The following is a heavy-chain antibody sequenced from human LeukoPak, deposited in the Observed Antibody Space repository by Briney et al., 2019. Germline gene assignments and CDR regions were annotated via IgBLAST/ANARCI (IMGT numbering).Heavy chain of an antibody. CDR3: ARVPPSAIFGVVTGEDV. CDR2: IYYSGST. D-gene: IGHD3-3*01. V-gene: IGHV4-31*03. CDR1: CGSISSGGYY. J-gene: IGHJ6*02. Sequence: SETLSLTCTVSCGSISSGGYYWSWIRQHPGKGLEWIGYIYYSGSTYYNPSLKSRVTISVDTSKNQFSLKLSSVTAADTAVYYCARVPPSAIFGVVTGEDVWGQGTTVTVSS.